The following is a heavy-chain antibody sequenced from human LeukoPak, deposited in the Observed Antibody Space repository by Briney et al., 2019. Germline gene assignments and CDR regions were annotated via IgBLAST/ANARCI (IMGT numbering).Heavy chain of an antibody. Sequence: SGTLSLACAVSGVSISSSNWWSWVRQPPGKGLEWIGEIYHSGSTNYTPSLKSRVTISVDKSKNQFSLKLSSVTAADTAVYYCARGGVDTTMSTVTPDSDAFDIWGQGTMVTVSS. D-gene: IGHD5-18*01. J-gene: IGHJ3*02. CDR2: IYHSGST. CDR1: GVSISSSNW. CDR3: ARGGVDTTMSTVTPDSDAFDI. V-gene: IGHV4-4*02.